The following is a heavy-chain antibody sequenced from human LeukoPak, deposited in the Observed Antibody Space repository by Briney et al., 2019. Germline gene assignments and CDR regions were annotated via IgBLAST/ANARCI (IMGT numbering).Heavy chain of an antibody. CDR1: GGSIGGHTFY. J-gene: IGHJ3*02. CDR2: IYYNGNT. V-gene: IGHV4-39*01. Sequence: SETLSLTCNVSGGSIGGHTFYWDWIRQPPGKGLEWIATIYYNGNTFYNPSLKSRVAISIDMSKSQFSLHLSSVTAADTAIYYCARLTALAGHRGAFGIWGPGTMVIVSS. D-gene: IGHD6-19*01. CDR3: ARLTALAGHRGAFGI.